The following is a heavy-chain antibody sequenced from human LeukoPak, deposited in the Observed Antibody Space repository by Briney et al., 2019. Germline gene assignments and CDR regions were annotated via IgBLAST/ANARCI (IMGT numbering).Heavy chain of an antibody. V-gene: IGHV1-8*03. J-gene: IGHJ3*02. CDR2: MNPNSGNT. CDR3: ARGFTGIHLGKGHVFDI. Sequence: ASVKVSCKASGYTFTTYNINWVRQAAGQGLEWMGWMNPNSGNTGYAQKFQGTVTITRNTSISTAYMELSSLRSEDTAVYYCARGFTGIHLGKGHVFDIWGQGTMVTVS. D-gene: IGHD5-18*01. CDR1: GYTFTTYN.